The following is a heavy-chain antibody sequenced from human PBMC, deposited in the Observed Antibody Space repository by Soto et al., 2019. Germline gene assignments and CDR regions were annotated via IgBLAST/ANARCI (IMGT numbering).Heavy chain of an antibody. J-gene: IGHJ4*02. D-gene: IGHD1-1*01. CDR2: ISAHNGNT. V-gene: IGHV1-18*01. CDR3: ARGRYGDY. CDR1: GYAFTTYG. Sequence: QVHLVQSGAEVKKPGASVKVSCKGSGYAFTTYGITWVRQAPGQGLEWMGWISAHNGNTNSAQKLQGRVTVTRDTSTSTAYMELRSLRSYGTAVYYCARGRYGDYWGQGALVTVSS.